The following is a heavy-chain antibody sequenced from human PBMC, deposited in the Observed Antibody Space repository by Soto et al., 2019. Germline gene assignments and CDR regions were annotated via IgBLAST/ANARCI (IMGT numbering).Heavy chain of an antibody. CDR3: ARDGFKKWEPPLDGMDV. V-gene: IGHV3-48*02. CDR2: ISSSSSTI. CDR1: GFTFSSYS. Sequence: EVQLVESGGGLVQPGGSLRLSCAASGFTFSSYSMNWVRQAPGKGLEWVSYISSSSSTIYYADSVKGRFTISRDNAKNSLYLQMNSLRDEDTAVYYCARDGFKKWEPPLDGMDVWGQGTTVTVSS. D-gene: IGHD1-26*01. J-gene: IGHJ6*02.